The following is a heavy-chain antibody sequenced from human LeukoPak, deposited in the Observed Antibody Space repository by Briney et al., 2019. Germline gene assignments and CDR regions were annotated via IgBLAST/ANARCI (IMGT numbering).Heavy chain of an antibody. CDR1: GFTFSSYS. D-gene: IGHD6-6*01. CDR3: ARCEYSYYGMDV. V-gene: IGHV3-21*01. J-gene: IGHJ6*02. CDR2: ISSSSYI. Sequence: GGSLRLSCAASGFTFSSYSMNWVRQAPGKGLEWVSSISSSSYIYYADSVKGRFTISRDNAKNSLYLQMNSLRAEDTAVYYCARCEYSYYGMDVWGQGTTVTVSS.